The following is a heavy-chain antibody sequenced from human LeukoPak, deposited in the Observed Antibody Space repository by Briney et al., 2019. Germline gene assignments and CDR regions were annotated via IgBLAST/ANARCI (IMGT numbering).Heavy chain of an antibody. CDR2: IYFSGGT. V-gene: IGHV4-39*01. J-gene: IGHJ4*02. Sequence: PSEPLSLTCTVSGGSVSSSGSFWGWIRQPPGRGLEWLSTIYFSGGTNYNPSLKRRVTISVDTSNNQFSLKVNSVTAADTAVYYCATGTIFGVLLQWGQGTVVTVSS. D-gene: IGHD3-3*01. CDR3: ATGTIFGVLLQ. CDR1: GGSVSSSGSF.